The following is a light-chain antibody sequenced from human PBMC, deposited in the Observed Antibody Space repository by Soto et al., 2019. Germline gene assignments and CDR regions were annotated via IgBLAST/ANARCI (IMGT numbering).Light chain of an antibody. CDR2: AAC. J-gene: IGKJ4*01. CDR3: QQTTSFPLT. Sequence: DIQMTQSPSFVSASVGDRVTITCRACQGFSSWLAWYHHKRGSAPKLLIHAACSLESRVPSRFSGSGSGTDFTLTISSLQPEDFATYYCQQTTSFPLTFGGGTKVEIK. V-gene: IGKV1-12*01. CDR1: QGFSSW.